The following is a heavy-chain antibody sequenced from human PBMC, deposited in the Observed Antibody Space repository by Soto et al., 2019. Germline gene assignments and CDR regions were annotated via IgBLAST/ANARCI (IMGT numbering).Heavy chain of an antibody. J-gene: IGHJ4*02. CDR1: GFPFSIYA. D-gene: IGHD6-19*01. CDR3: AKDIWMAVAGTCY. V-gene: IGHV3-23*01. Sequence: EVQLLESGGGLVQPGGSLRLSCAASGFPFSIYAMSWVRQAPGKGLEWVSAISGSGGSTYYADSVKGRFTISRDNSKNTLYPEMNSPRAEDTAVNYCAKDIWMAVAGTCYWGQGTLVTVSS. CDR2: ISGSGGST.